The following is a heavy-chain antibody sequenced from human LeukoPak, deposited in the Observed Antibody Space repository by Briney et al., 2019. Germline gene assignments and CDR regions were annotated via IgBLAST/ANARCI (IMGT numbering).Heavy chain of an antibody. CDR1: GYTFTDYY. CDR3: ARPPRGYSATFDF. J-gene: IGHJ3*01. D-gene: IGHD1-26*01. V-gene: IGHV1-2*02. Sequence: ASVKVSCKASGYTFTDYYMHWVRQAPGHGLEWMGWIYPGSGGTNYAQKFQGRVTMTRDTSTSTVYMELSSLRSGDTAVYYCARPPRGYSATFDFWGQGTVVTVSS. CDR2: IYPGSGGT.